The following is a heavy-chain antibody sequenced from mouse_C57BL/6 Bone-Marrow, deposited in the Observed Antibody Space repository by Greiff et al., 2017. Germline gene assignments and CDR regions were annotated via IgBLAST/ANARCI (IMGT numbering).Heavy chain of an antibody. D-gene: IGHD1-1*01. CDR2: ISSGGDYI. V-gene: IGHV5-9-1*02. J-gene: IGHJ1*03. CDR1: GFTFSSYA. CDR3: TRDEDYYGSSYYWYFDV. Sequence: EVKLVESGEGLVKPGGSLKLSCAASGFTFSSYAMSWVRQTPEKRLEWGAYISSGGDYIYYADTVKGRFTISRDNARNTLYLQMSSLKSEDTAMYYCTRDEDYYGSSYYWYFDVWGTGTTVTVSS.